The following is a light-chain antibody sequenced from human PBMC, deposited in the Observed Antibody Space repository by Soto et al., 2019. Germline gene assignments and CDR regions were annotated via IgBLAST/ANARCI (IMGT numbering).Light chain of an antibody. V-gene: IGKV3-20*01. Sequence: EMVITQSPATLSVSPGERASLSCRASQSVSSNLAWYQQKPGQAPRLLIYGASTRATGIPARFSGSGSGTDFTLTISRLEPGDFAVYYCQQYGSSQLTFGGGTKVDIK. CDR2: GAS. J-gene: IGKJ4*01. CDR3: QQYGSSQLT. CDR1: QSVSSN.